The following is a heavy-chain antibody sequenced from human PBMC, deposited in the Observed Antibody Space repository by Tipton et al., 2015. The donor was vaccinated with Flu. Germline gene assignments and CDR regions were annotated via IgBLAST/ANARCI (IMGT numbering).Heavy chain of an antibody. CDR2: INHFGTT. CDR3: AAGGDTSMSRGDY. J-gene: IGHJ4*02. CDR1: GGSVSDHY. Sequence: TLSLTCAVSGGSVSDHYWSWIRQTPGEGLEWIGEINHFGTTIYNPSLKRRVTVSIDTSKNQFFLKLNSVTAADTAVYYCAAGGDTSMSRGDYWGQGTLVTVSS. D-gene: IGHD5-18*01. V-gene: IGHV4-34*01.